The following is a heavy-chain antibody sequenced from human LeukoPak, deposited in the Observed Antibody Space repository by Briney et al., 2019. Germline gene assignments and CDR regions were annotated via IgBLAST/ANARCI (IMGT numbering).Heavy chain of an antibody. V-gene: IGHV4-31*03. CDR3: ARSSIAVAGIYFDY. CDR2: IYYSGST. D-gene: IGHD6-19*01. CDR1: GGFISIGGYY. Sequence: SETLSLTCTLSGGFISIGGYYWSWIRQHPGKGLEWFGYIYYSGSTYYNPSLKSRVTISVDTSKNQFFLKLSSVTAADTAVYYCARSSIAVAGIYFDYWGQGTLVTVAS. J-gene: IGHJ4*02.